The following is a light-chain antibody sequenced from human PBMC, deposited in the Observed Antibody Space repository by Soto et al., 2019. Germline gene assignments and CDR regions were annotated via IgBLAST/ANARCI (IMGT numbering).Light chain of an antibody. V-gene: IGLV4-69*01. CDR1: SGHSSYA. CDR2: LDSDGSH. Sequence: QPVLTQSPSASASLGASVKLTCTLSSGHSSYAIAWHQQQPEKGPRYLMKLDSDGSHTKGDAIPDRFSGSSSGAARYLTISSLQSEDEADYYCQTWGTGIHVVFGGGTKLTV. J-gene: IGLJ2*01. CDR3: QTWGTGIHVV.